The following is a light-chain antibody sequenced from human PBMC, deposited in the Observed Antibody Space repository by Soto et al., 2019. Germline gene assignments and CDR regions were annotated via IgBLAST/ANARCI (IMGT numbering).Light chain of an antibody. J-gene: IGKJ1*01. V-gene: IGKV3-20*01. CDR1: QSVSSCY. CDR3: QQYGNSRGT. Sequence: EIVLTQSPGTLSLSPGERATLSCRASQSVSSCYLAWYQQKPGQAPRLLIYNASSRATGIPDRFSGSGSGTDFTLTISRLEPEDFAVYYCQQYGNSRGTFGQGTKVEIK. CDR2: NAS.